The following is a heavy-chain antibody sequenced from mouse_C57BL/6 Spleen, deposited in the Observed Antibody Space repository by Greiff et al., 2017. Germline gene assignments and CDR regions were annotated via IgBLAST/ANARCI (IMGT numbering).Heavy chain of an antibody. CDR3: AKGGCSSYLAWFAD. CDR2: IHPSDSDT. J-gene: IGHJ3*01. CDR1: GYTFTSYW. V-gene: IGHV1-74*01. D-gene: IGHD1-1*01. Sequence: QVQLQQPGAELVKPGASVKVSCKASGYTFTSYWMHWVKQRPGQGLEWIGRIHPSDSDTNYNQKFKGKATLTVDKSSSTAYMQLSSLTSEDSAFYYCAKGGCSSYLAWFADWGQGTLVTVSA.